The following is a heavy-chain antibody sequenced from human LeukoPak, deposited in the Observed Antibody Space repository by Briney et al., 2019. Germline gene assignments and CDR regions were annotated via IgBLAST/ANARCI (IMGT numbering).Heavy chain of an antibody. CDR1: GNYW. Sequence: PGGSLRLSCAASGNYWMHWVRQAPGKGLVWVSHINSDGSITSYADSVKGRFTISRDNAKNTLYLQMNSLRAEDTAVYYCARDAVDTANAVWGQGTTVTVSS. V-gene: IGHV3-74*01. CDR3: ARDAVDTANAV. J-gene: IGHJ6*02. CDR2: INSDGSIT. D-gene: IGHD5-18*01.